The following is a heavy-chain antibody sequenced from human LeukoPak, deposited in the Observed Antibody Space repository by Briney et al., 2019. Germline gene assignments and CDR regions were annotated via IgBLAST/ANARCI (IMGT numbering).Heavy chain of an antibody. Sequence: SETMSLTCTVSGGSISSGDYYWSWIRQPPGKGLEGIGYIYYSGSTYYNPSLKSRVTISVDTSKNQFSLKLSSVTAADTAVYYCARGICSGGSCYPDYWGQGTLVTVSS. J-gene: IGHJ4*02. V-gene: IGHV4-30-4*08. CDR2: IYYSGST. CDR3: ARGICSGGSCYPDY. CDR1: GGSISSGDYY. D-gene: IGHD2-15*01.